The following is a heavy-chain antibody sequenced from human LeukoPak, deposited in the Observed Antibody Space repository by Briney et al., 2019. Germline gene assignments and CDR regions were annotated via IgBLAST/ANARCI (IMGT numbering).Heavy chain of an antibody. CDR1: GFTFSSYS. D-gene: IGHD6-13*01. CDR2: ISSSSSYI. Sequence: GGSLRLSCAASGFTFSSYSMHWVRQAPGKGLEWVSSISSSSSYIYYADSVKGRFTISRDNAKNSLYLQMNSLRAEDTALYYCAKEIAAAVTYAFDIWGQGTMVTVSS. J-gene: IGHJ3*02. CDR3: AKEIAAAVTYAFDI. V-gene: IGHV3-21*04.